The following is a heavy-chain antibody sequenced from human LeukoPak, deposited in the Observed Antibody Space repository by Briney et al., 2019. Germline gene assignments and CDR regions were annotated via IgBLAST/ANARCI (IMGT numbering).Heavy chain of an antibody. V-gene: IGHV4-34*01. D-gene: IGHD3-22*01. J-gene: IGHJ5*02. Sequence: SETLSLTCAVYGGSFSGYYWSWIRQPPGKGLEWIGEINHSGSTNYNPSLKSRVTISVDTSKNQFSLKLSSVTAADTAGYYCARAGGYYDSGWFDPWGQGTLVTVSS. CDR3: ARAGGYYDSGWFDP. CDR2: INHSGST. CDR1: GGSFSGYY.